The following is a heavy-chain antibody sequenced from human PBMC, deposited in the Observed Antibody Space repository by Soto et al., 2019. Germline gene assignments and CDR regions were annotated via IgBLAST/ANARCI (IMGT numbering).Heavy chain of an antibody. D-gene: IGHD3-3*01. CDR2: MNPNSGNT. CDR1: GYTFTSYD. V-gene: IGHV1-8*01. Sequence: ASVKVSCKASGYTFTSYDINWVRQATGQGLEWMGWMNPNSGNTGYAQKFQGRVTMTRNTSISTAYMELSSLRSEDMAVYYCARGKDFWSGYSPYYYMDVWGKGTTVTVSS. J-gene: IGHJ6*03. CDR3: ARGKDFWSGYSPYYYMDV.